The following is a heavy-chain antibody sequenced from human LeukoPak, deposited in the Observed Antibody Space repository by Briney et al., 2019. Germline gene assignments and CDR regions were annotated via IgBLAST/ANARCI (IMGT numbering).Heavy chain of an antibody. D-gene: IGHD3-10*01. Sequence: PGGSLRLSCAASGFTFSNAWMNWVRQAPGKGLEWVSYISSSGNTIYYADSVEGRFTISRDNAKNSLYLQMNSLRAEDTAVYFCARTKTLTIRPFDIWGQGTMVTISS. CDR1: GFTFSNAW. V-gene: IGHV3-48*04. CDR2: ISSSGNTI. CDR3: ARTKTLTIRPFDI. J-gene: IGHJ3*02.